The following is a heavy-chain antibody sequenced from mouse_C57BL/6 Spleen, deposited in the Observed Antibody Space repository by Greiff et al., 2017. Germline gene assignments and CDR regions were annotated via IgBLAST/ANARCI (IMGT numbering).Heavy chain of an antibody. CDR1: GFTFSDYY. CDR3: ARYDSLLSMDY. D-gene: IGHD1-2*01. V-gene: IGHV5-16*01. Sequence: DVKLVESEGGLVQPGSSMKLSCTASGFTFSDYYMAWVRQVPEKGLEWVANINYDGSSTYYLDSLKSRFIISRDNAKNILYLQMSSLKSEDTATYYCARYDSLLSMDYWGQGTSVTVSS. CDR2: INYDGSST. J-gene: IGHJ4*01.